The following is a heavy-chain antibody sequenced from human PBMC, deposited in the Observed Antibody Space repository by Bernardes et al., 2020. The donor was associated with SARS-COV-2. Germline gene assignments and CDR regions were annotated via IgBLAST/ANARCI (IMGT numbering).Heavy chain of an antibody. CDR1: GVSVFTYSVHY. CDR3: VAMIRCGGY. J-gene: IGHJ4*02. Sequence: GGSLRLSCAASGVSVFTYSVHYMDWVRQAPGEGLEWIGRIRDKPNSYQTLYAASVTARFSITRDDSKNSVYLQMNSLNTEDTAVYYCVAMIRCGGYWGQGTLVTVSS. CDR2: IRDKPNSYQT. D-gene: IGHD3-10*01. V-gene: IGHV3-72*01.